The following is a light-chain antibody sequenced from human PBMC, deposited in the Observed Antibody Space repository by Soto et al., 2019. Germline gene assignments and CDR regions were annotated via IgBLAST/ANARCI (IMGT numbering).Light chain of an antibody. V-gene: IGKV3-11*01. J-gene: IGKJ5*01. CDR3: PHRSNWPPIN. Sequence: EIVLTQSPATLSLSPGERATLSCRASQRVSSYLAWYQQKPGQAPRLLLYDASNRATGIPARFSGSGSGTASTLTITSLEPEHFAVYYCPHRSNWPPINFSQGTGLEIK. CDR2: DAS. CDR1: QRVSSY.